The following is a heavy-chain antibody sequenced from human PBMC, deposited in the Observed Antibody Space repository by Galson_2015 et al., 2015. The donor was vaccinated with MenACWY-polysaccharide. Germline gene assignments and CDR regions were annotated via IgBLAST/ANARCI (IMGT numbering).Heavy chain of an antibody. Sequence: SLRLSCAASGFSFGTYWMSWVRQAPGKGLEWVANINQPGRDKYYVDSVRGRFTISRDNANNSVYLQMDSLRAEDTAVYYCARPSSGGSYYNDWGQGTLVTVSS. V-gene: IGHV3-7*01. J-gene: IGHJ4*02. CDR3: ARPSSGGSYYND. CDR2: INQPGRDK. D-gene: IGHD2-15*01. CDR1: GFSFGTYW.